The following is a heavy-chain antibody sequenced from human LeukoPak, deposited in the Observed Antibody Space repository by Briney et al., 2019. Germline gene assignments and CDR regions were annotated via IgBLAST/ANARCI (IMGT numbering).Heavy chain of an antibody. CDR1: GYTFTSYD. CDR2: MNPNSGNT. J-gene: IGHJ4*02. Sequence: ASVKVSCKASGYTFTSYDINWVRQATGQGLEWMGWMNPNSGNTGYAQKFQGRVTMTRNTSISTAYMELSSLRSEDTAVYYCARARAAAGIDFDYWGQGTLVTDSS. D-gene: IGHD6-13*01. V-gene: IGHV1-8*01. CDR3: ARARAAAGIDFDY.